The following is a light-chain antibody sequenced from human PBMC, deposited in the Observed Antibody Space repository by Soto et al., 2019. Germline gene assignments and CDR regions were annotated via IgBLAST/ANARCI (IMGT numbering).Light chain of an antibody. Sequence: QSVLTQPPSASGTPGQRVTISCSGSSSDIGSNTVNCYQQLPGTAPKLLIYNNNQRPSGVPDRFSGSNSGTSASLAISGRLSEDEADYYCAAWDDSLNGLVFGTGTKLTVL. CDR2: NNN. J-gene: IGLJ1*01. CDR3: AAWDDSLNGLV. V-gene: IGLV1-44*01. CDR1: SSDIGSNT.